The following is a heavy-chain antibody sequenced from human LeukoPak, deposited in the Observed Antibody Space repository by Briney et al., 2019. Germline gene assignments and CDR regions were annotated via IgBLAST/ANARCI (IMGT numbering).Heavy chain of an antibody. D-gene: IGHD3-22*01. V-gene: IGHV4-59*01. CDR3: TRGSIAYYYMDV. J-gene: IGHJ6*03. CDR1: GGSISSYY. Sequence: SETLSLTCAVSGGSISSYYWSWIRQPPGKGLEWIGYIYYSGSTNYNPSLTSRVTISVDTSKSQFSLTLSSVTAADTAVYYCTRGSIAYYYMDVWGKGTTVTISS. CDR2: IYYSGST.